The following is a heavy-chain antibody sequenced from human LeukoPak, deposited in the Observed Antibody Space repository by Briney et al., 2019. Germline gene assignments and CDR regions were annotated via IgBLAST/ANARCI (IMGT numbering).Heavy chain of an antibody. CDR1: GGSFSGYY. J-gene: IGHJ3*02. CDR2: INHSGST. CDR3: ARYCSSTSCFDAFDI. D-gene: IGHD2-2*01. V-gene: IGHV4-34*01. Sequence: SETLSLTCAVYGGSFSGYYWSWIRQPPGKGLEWIGEINHSGSTNYNPSLKSRVTISVDTSKNQFSLKLSSVTAADTAVYYCARYCSSTSCFDAFDIWGQGTMVTVSS.